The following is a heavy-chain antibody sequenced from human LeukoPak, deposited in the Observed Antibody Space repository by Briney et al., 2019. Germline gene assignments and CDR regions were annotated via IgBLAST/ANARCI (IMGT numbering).Heavy chain of an antibody. D-gene: IGHD2-2*01. CDR2: IIPIFGTA. V-gene: IGHV1-69*05. CDR1: GGTFSSYA. CDR3: ARGDCSSTSCLYYDYYYMDV. Sequence: ASVTLSCTASGGTFSSYAISWVRQAPGQGLEWMGGIIPIFGTATYAQKFQGSVTITTDESTSTAYMELSSLRSEDTAVYYCARGDCSSTSCLYYDYYYMDVWGKGTTVTVSS. J-gene: IGHJ6*03.